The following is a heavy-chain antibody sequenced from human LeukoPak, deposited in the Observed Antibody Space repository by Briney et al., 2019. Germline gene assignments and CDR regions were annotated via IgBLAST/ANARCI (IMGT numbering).Heavy chain of an antibody. Sequence: PGGSLRLSCAASGFTFSNYVMSWVRKAPGKGAERVSGINGGGGSTFYAESVTGRFTISRDNSKNTLFLQMNTLRAEDTAVYYCVKDGRRSPPCWGQGTLVTVSS. J-gene: IGHJ4*02. V-gene: IGHV3-23*01. CDR1: GFTFSNYV. CDR3: VKDGRRSPPC. CDR2: INGGGGST. D-gene: IGHD2-15*01.